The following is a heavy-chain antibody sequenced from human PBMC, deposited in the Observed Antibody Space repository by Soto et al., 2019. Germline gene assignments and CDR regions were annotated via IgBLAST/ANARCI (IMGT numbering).Heavy chain of an antibody. J-gene: IGHJ4*02. CDR1: GFTFSRYT. CDR3: AKDLTPDVVWELDY. D-gene: IGHD1-26*01. CDR2: TYGSRAGTT. Sequence: EVHLLESGGGLVQPGGSLRLSCAASGFTFSRYTMSWIRQAPGKGLEWVSGTYGSRAGTTFYADSVMGRLTISRDDSRNTLDLQVISLRTEDSAIYSCAKDLTPDVVWELDYWGQGTLVTVSS. V-gene: IGHV3-23*03.